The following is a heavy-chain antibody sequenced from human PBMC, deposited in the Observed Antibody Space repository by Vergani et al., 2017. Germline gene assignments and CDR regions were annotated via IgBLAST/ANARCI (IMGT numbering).Heavy chain of an antibody. D-gene: IGHD3-22*01. V-gene: IGHV1-69*02. Sequence: QVQLVQSGAEVKKPGSSVKVSCKASGGTFSSYTISWVRQAPGQGLEWMGRIIPILGIANYAQKFQGRVTITADKSTSTAYMELSSLRSEDTAVYYCATRGCSSGYSNFDYWGQGTLVTVSS. J-gene: IGHJ4*02. CDR2: IIPILGIA. CDR1: GGTFSSYT. CDR3: ATRGCSSGYSNFDY.